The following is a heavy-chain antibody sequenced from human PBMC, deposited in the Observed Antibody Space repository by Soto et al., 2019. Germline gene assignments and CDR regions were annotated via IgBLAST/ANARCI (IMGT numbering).Heavy chain of an antibody. CDR2: IDWDDDK. CDR3: AHLGGVIVSLFDY. D-gene: IGHD3-16*02. CDR1: GFSLSTSGMR. J-gene: IGHJ4*02. V-gene: IGHV2-70*04. Sequence: SGPTLVNPTQTLTLTCTFSGFSLSTSGMRVSWIRQPPGKALEWLARIDWDDDKFYSTSLKTRLTISKDTSKNQVVLTMTNIDPVHTATYYCAHLGGVIVSLFDYWGQGTLVTVSS.